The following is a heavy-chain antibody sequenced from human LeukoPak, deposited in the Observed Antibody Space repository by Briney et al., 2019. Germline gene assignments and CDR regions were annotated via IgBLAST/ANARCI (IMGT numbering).Heavy chain of an antibody. CDR3: ARVRPVAGTDY. J-gene: IGHJ4*02. CDR1: GFTFSTYA. CDR2: INQDGSEK. V-gene: IGHV3-7*04. Sequence: PGGSLTLSCAASGFTFSTYAMNWVRQAPGKGLEGVANINQDGSEKYYVDSVKGRTTISRENAKNSLYLEMNSLRAEDTAVYYCARVRPVAGTDYWGQGIQLTVSS. D-gene: IGHD6-19*01.